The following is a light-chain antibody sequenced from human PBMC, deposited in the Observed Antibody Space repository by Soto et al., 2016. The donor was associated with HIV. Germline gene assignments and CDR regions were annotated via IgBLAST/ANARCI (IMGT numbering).Light chain of an antibody. Sequence: SYELTQPPSVSVASGETATITCGGDNIGTKAVHWYRQRPGQAPVLVLFDDSDRPSGIPERFSASKSQNTATLTIRRVEAGDEADFYCQVWDNISGHTYVFGTGTKVTVL. V-gene: IGLV3-21*02. CDR2: DDS. J-gene: IGLJ1*01. CDR3: QVWDNISGHTYV. CDR1: NIGTKA.